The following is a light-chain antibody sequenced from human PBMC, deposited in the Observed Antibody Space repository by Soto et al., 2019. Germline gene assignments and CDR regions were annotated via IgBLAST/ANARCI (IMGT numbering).Light chain of an antibody. Sequence: DIQMTQSPSSLSASVGDRVTITCRASQTISTYLNWYQQNPGKAPKLLIYAASSSQNGVPSRFSGSGSGTDFTLTISSLQPEDFATYYCQQSSDIPYTFGQGTNLEIK. CDR2: AAS. V-gene: IGKV1-39*01. CDR3: QQSSDIPYT. CDR1: QTISTY. J-gene: IGKJ2*01.